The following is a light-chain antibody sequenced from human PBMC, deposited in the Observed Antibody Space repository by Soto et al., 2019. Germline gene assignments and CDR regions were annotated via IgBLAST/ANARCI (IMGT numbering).Light chain of an antibody. CDR2: GGS. Sequence: VVLTQSPGTLSLSPGDRAVLSCRASPSLDSRFSAWYQQRPGQAPRLLIFGGSNRATGIPARFSGTGSQTDFTLIISRLEPEDFAVYFCQQFGDLPWTFGQGTRVEVK. CDR3: QQFGDLPWT. J-gene: IGKJ1*01. CDR1: PSLDSRF. V-gene: IGKV3-20*01.